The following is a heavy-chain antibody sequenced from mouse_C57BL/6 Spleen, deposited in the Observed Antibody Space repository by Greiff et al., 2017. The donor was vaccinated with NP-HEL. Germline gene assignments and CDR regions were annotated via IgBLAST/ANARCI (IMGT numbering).Heavy chain of an antibody. CDR3: ARHESNYVGGAMDY. J-gene: IGHJ4*01. V-gene: IGHV5-2*01. D-gene: IGHD2-5*01. CDR2: INSDGGRT. CDR1: EFEFPSHD. Sequence: EVKVVESGGGLVQPGESLKLSCESNEFEFPSHDMSWVRKTPEKGLELVAAINSDGGRTYYPDTMERRFIISRDNTKKTLYLQMSSLRSENTALYYCARHESNYVGGAMDYWGQGTSVTVSS.